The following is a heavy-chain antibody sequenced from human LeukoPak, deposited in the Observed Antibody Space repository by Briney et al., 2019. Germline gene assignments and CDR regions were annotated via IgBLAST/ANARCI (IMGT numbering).Heavy chain of an antibody. CDR2: ISYDGSNK. J-gene: IGHJ6*02. CDR3: ARDFTPEYYYYGMDV. V-gene: IGHV3-30-3*01. Sequence: GRSLRLSGAASGFTFSSYAMHWVRQAPGKGLEWVAVISYDGSNKYYADSVKGRFTISRDNSKNTLYLQMNSLRAEDTAVYYCARDFTPEYYYYGMDVWGQGTTVTVSS. CDR1: GFTFSSYA.